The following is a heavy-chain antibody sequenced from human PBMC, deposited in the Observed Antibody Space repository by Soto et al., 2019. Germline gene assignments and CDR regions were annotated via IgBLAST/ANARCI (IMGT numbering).Heavy chain of an antibody. D-gene: IGHD3-3*01. CDR2: ISSSSSYI. J-gene: IGHJ6*01. Sequence: PGGSLRLSCAASGFTFSSYSMNWVRQAPGKGLEWVSSISSSSSYIYYADSVKGRFTISRDNAKNSLYLQMNSLRAEDTAVYYCARDAYDFWSGYYLSGEQDVWCQGTTVTV. CDR3: ARDAYDFWSGYYLSGEQDV. CDR1: GFTFSSYS. V-gene: IGHV3-21*01.